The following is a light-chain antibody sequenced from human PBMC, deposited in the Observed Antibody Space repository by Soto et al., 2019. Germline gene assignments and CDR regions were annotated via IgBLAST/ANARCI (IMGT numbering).Light chain of an antibody. CDR3: SSYTTSSVV. J-gene: IGLJ3*02. V-gene: IGLV2-14*01. CDR2: DVN. Sequence: QSVLTQPASVSGSPGQSITISCTGTNSDFGGYNHVSWYQQHPGKAPKLIIYDVNIRPSGISSRFSGSKSGNTASLTISGLQAEDEADYYCSSYTTSSVVFGGGTKLTVL. CDR1: NSDFGGYNH.